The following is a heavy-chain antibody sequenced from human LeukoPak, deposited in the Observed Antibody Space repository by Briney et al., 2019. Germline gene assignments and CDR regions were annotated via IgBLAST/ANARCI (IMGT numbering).Heavy chain of an antibody. J-gene: IGHJ5*02. CDR2: IFYNGNT. V-gene: IGHV4-39*01. D-gene: IGHD3-22*01. CDR1: GGPILDSTYY. Sequence: SETLSLTCTVSGGPILDSTYYWAWIRPPPGKGLEWIATIFYNGNTHYNPSLKSRVTMSVDTVKNQFSLNLNSVTAADTAVYYCARQSSGYYYGWFDPWGQGTLVTVSS. CDR3: ARQSSGYYYGWFDP.